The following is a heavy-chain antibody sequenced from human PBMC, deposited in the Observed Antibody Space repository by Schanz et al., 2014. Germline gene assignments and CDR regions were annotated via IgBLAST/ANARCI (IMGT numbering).Heavy chain of an antibody. Sequence: EVQLVESGGGLVQPGGSLRLSCVASGFAFSSFAMTWVRQAPGRGLEWVSAISGGGGTTYYTDSVKGRFTISRDNSKSTLYLQMNSLRAEDTAVYYCAKDISDTSGKDDYWGQGTRVTVSS. D-gene: IGHD3-22*01. V-gene: IGHV3-23*04. J-gene: IGHJ4*02. CDR1: GFAFSSFA. CDR2: ISGGGGTT. CDR3: AKDISDTSGKDDY.